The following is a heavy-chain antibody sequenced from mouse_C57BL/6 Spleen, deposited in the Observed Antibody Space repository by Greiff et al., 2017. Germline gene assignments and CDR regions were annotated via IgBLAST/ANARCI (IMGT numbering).Heavy chain of an antibody. D-gene: IGHD2-3*01. V-gene: IGHV1-15*01. CDR3: TRSEDGFYAMDY. Sequence: QVQLQQSGAELVRPGASVTLSCKASGYTFTDYEMHWVKQTPVHGLEWIGAIDPETGGTAYNQKFKGKDILTADKSSSTAYMELRSLTSEDSAVYYCTRSEDGFYAMDYWGQGTSVTVSS. CDR1: GYTFTDYE. J-gene: IGHJ4*01. CDR2: IDPETGGT.